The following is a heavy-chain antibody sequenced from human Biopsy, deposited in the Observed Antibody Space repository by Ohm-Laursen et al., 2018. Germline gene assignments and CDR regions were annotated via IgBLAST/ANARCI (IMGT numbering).Heavy chain of an antibody. Sequence: PVKISCKASGGTFSSYIFAWVRQAPGQRPEWMGDVMPFFGTAQYAPKLQGRVSMTADKTTYTAYMELTSLTSEDTAVYFCARHHYDTSGYNWFDPWGQGTLVTVSS. CDR2: VMPFFGTA. D-gene: IGHD3-22*01. CDR1: GGTFSSYI. V-gene: IGHV1-69*06. J-gene: IGHJ5*02. CDR3: ARHHYDTSGYNWFDP.